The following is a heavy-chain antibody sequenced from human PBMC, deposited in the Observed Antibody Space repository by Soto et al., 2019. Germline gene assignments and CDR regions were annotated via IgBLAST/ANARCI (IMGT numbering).Heavy chain of an antibody. J-gene: IGHJ4*02. CDR2: VYYSGST. CDR1: GGSVSNSY. CDR3: ARGRSHEWELLVQYFDY. D-gene: IGHD1-26*01. Sequence: SETLSLTCTVSGGSVSNSYWGWIRQPPGKGLEWVAYVYYSGSTNYNPSLGSRVTISVDKSKNQFSLKMTSVTGADTAVYYCARGRSHEWELLVQYFDYWGQGTLVTVSS. V-gene: IGHV4-59*02.